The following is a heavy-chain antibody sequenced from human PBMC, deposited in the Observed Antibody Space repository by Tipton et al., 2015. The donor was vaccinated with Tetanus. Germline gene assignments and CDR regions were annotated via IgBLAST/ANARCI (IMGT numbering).Heavy chain of an antibody. CDR3: AGVADFWSGQSVMDV. Sequence: TLSLTCTVSGGSISSYYWSWIRQPPGKGLEWIGYIYYSGSTNYNPSLKSRVTISVDTSKNQFSLKLSSVTAADTAVYYCAGVADFWSGQSVMDVWGKGTTVTVSS. D-gene: IGHD3-3*01. J-gene: IGHJ6*03. CDR1: GGSISSYY. V-gene: IGHV4-59*01. CDR2: IYYSGST.